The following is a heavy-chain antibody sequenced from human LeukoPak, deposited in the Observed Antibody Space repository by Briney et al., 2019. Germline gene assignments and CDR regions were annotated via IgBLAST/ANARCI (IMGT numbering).Heavy chain of an antibody. Sequence: GGSLRLSCAASGFTFSNYAMTWVRQAPGKGLEWVSGISGSGGSTYYADSVKGRFTISRDNSKNTLYLQMNSLRAEDTAVYYCARDRGGNYLFYLDYWGQGTLVTVSS. CDR1: GFTFSNYA. V-gene: IGHV3-23*01. CDR2: ISGSGGST. CDR3: ARDRGGNYLFYLDY. J-gene: IGHJ4*02. D-gene: IGHD1-26*01.